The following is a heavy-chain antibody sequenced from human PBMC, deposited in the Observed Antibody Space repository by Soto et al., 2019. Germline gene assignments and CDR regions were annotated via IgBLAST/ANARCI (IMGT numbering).Heavy chain of an antibody. V-gene: IGHV4-4*02. CDR3: AKANSGYGSFDH. D-gene: IGHD5-12*01. Sequence: SEPLLRTCGVACCTICKSNWWCWVRQPPGKGLEWIGEIYHSGSTNYNPSLKSRVTISIDKSKNQFSLKLTSVTAADTAAYYCAKANSGYGSFDHWGQGMLVT. J-gene: IGHJ4*02. CDR2: IYHSGST. CDR1: CCTICKSNW.